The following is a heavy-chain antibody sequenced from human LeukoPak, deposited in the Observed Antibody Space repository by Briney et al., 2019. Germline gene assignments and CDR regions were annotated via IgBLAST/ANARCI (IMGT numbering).Heavy chain of an antibody. Sequence: GESLKISCKGSGYSFTSYWIGWVRQMPGKGLEWMGIIYPGDSDTRYSPSFQGQVTISADKSISTAYLQWSSLKASDTAMYYCVRHVRYCTDEICYLDANFDYWGQGTLVTVSS. CDR2: IYPGDSDT. J-gene: IGHJ4*02. V-gene: IGHV5-51*01. D-gene: IGHD2-8*01. CDR1: GYSFTSYW. CDR3: VRHVRYCTDEICYLDANFDY.